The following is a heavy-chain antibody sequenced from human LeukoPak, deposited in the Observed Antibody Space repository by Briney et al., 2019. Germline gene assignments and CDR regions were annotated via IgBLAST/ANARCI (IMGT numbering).Heavy chain of an antibody. V-gene: IGHV4-39*01. CDR1: GGSISSSYYY. CDR3: ARTVVRDYYFDY. Sequence: SETLSLTCTVSGGSISSSYYYWGWIRQPPGKGLEWIGSIYYSGSTYYNPSLKSRVTISVDTSKNQFSLKLSSVTAADTAVYYCARTVVRDYYFDYWGQGTLVTVSS. CDR2: IYYSGST. J-gene: IGHJ4*02. D-gene: IGHD4-23*01.